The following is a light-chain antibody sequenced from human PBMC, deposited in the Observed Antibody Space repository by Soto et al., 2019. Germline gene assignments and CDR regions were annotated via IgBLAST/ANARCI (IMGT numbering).Light chain of an antibody. CDR3: QHYGSSSPLYT. Sequence: DIVLTQSPGTLSLSPGERATFSCRASQSVNNNYLAWYQQKPGQTPRLLVSSASTRATGIPGRFSGSGSGTDFTLTISILEPEDFAVYYCQHYGSSSPLYTFGQGTKLEIK. V-gene: IGKV3-20*01. J-gene: IGKJ2*01. CDR1: QSVNNNY. CDR2: SAS.